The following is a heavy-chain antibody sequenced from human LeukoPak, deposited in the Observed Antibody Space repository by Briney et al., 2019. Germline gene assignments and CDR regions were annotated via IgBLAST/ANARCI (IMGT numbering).Heavy chain of an antibody. J-gene: IGHJ3*02. CDR2: ISYDGSNK. D-gene: IGHD3-10*01. V-gene: IGHV3-30*04. Sequence: GGSLRLSCAASGFSISKYAMHWVRQAPGKGLEWVAVISYDGSNKYYADSVKGRFTISRDTSKNTLYLQMNSLRAEDTAVYYCAKDRGVHIDIWGQGTMVTVSS. CDR1: GFSISKYA. CDR3: AKDRGVHIDI.